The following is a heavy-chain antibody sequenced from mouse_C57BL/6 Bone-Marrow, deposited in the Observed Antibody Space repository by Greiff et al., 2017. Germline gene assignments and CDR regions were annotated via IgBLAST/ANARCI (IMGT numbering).Heavy chain of an antibody. CDR1: GFTFSDYG. Sequence: EVLLVESGGGLVKPGGSLKLSCAASGFTFSDYGMHWVRQAPEKGLEWVAYISSGSSTIYYAETVKGRFTISRDNAKNTLFLQMTSLRSEDTAMYYCASAYAMDYWGQGTSVTVSS. CDR3: ASAYAMDY. V-gene: IGHV5-17*01. CDR2: ISSGSSTI. J-gene: IGHJ4*01.